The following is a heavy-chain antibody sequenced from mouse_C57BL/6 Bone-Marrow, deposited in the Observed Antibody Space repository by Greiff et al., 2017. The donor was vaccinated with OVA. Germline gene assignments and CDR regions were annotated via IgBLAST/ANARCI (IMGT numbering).Heavy chain of an antibody. CDR3: TRSVDSDY. V-gene: IGHV1-80*01. Sequence: QVHVKQSGAELVKPGASVKISCKASGYAFSSYWMNWVKQRPGKGLEWIGQIYPGDGDTNYNGKFKGKATLNADQSSSTASLQLISLTSADSAVYFFTRSVDSDYWGQGTTLTVSS. J-gene: IGHJ2*01. CDR2: IYPGDGDT. D-gene: IGHD1-1*02. CDR1: GYAFSSYW.